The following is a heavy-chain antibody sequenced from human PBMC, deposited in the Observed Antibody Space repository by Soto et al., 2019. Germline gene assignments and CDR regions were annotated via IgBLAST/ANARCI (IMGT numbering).Heavy chain of an antibody. V-gene: IGHV2-5*02. Sequence: QIPLKESGPTLVKPTQTLTLTCTFPGFSFSSIGEGVGWIRQPPGKALEWLALIYWDDDKRYSPSLKSRLTITKDTSKTQAVLTMTNMDPVDTATYYCVQSRCGGDCLQSYSSHSYYGLDVWGQGTTVTVSS. D-gene: IGHD2-21*02. CDR1: GFSFSSIGEG. J-gene: IGHJ6*02. CDR3: VQSRCGGDCLQSYSSHSYYGLDV. CDR2: IYWDDDK.